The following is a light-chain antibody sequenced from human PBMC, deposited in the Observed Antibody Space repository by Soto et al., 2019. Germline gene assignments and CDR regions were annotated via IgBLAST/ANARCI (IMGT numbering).Light chain of an antibody. CDR3: QQVNVYPST. J-gene: IGKJ4*01. CDR1: QVIATH. Sequence: QLSQSPSSLSASVGDRVTITCRASQVIATHVAWYQQKPGQAPNLLIYAASTLQSGVPSRFSGGGSGTDFTLTISSLQPEDFATYYCQQVNVYPSTFGGGTKVDI. V-gene: IGKV1-9*01. CDR2: AAS.